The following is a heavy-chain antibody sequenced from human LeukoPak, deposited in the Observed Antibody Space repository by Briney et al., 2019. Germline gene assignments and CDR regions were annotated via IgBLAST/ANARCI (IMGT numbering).Heavy chain of an antibody. Sequence: PSETLSLTCTASGGSIGSYYWGWIRQPPGKGLEWIGYIYYSGSTNCNPSLKSRVTISVDTSKNQFSLKLSSVTAADTAVYYCARNLYDSSGSMGIYTFDYWGQGTLVTVSS. CDR1: GGSIGSYY. CDR2: IYYSGST. V-gene: IGHV4-59*01. D-gene: IGHD3-22*01. J-gene: IGHJ4*02. CDR3: ARNLYDSSGSMGIYTFDY.